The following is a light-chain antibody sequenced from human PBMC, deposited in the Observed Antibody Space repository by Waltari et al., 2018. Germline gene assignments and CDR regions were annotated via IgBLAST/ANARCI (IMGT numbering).Light chain of an antibody. CDR1: QTVSSNF. CDR2: GAS. J-gene: IGKJ1*01. V-gene: IGKV3-20*01. Sequence: EIVLTQSPGTLSLSPGERATLSCRPSQTVSSNFLAWYQQKRGQAPRLLIYGASNRATGIPDRFSGSGSGTHFTLTISRLEPEDFAVYYYQQYGQTFGQGTKVEIK. CDR3: QQYGQT.